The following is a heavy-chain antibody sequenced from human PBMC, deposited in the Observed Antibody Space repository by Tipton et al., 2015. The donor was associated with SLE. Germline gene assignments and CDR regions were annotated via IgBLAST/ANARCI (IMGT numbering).Heavy chain of an antibody. CDR2: IFYSGST. J-gene: IGHJ5*02. Sequence: LRLSCTVSGGSISTSDFYWGWIRQPPGKGLEWIGSIFYSGSTYYNPSLKSRVTISVDTSKNQFSLKLSSVTAADTAVYYCGRQEWVTKPNGVDPWGQGTLVIVSS. V-gene: IGHV4-39*01. D-gene: IGHD2-8*01. CDR1: GGSISTSDFY. CDR3: GRQEWVTKPNGVDP.